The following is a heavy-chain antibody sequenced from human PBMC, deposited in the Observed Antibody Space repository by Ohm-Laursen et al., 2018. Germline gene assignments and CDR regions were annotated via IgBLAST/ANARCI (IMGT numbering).Heavy chain of an antibody. CDR3: ARGIVRGVTGPDY. J-gene: IGHJ4*02. Sequence: SLRLSCSASGFIVNSNHMSWVRQAPGKGLEWVSVINTEDQTFYLNSVKGRFSISGDNSKNTVYLQMNSLRVEDTAVYYCARGIVRGVTGPDYWGQGTLVTVSS. CDR1: GFIVNSNH. CDR2: INTEDQT. V-gene: IGHV3-66*01. D-gene: IGHD1-14*01.